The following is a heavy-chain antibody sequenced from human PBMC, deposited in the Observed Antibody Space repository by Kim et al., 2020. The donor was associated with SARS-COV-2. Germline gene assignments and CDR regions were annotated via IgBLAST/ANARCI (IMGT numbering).Heavy chain of an antibody. V-gene: IGHV3-74*01. CDR2: DGSRP. D-gene: IGHD3-3*01. Sequence: DGSRPTYADSVKGRVTVSGDNAKNTLYLQRNSLRAEDTTVYYCAKSDWIDPRGQGTLVTVSS. J-gene: IGHJ5*02. CDR3: AKSDWIDP.